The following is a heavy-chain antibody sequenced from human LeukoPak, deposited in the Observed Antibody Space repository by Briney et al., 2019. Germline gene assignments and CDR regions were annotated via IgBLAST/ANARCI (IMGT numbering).Heavy chain of an antibody. CDR1: GFTFSSYS. CDR3: ARGSGSYGGSFDY. V-gene: IGHV3-21*01. CDR2: ISSSSSYI. J-gene: IGHJ4*02. Sequence: GGSLRLSCAAPGFTFSSYSMNWVRQAPGKGLEWVSSISSSSSYIYYADSVKGRFTISRDNAKNSLYLQMNSLRAEDTAVYYCARGSGSYGGSFDYWGQGTLVTVSS. D-gene: IGHD1-26*01.